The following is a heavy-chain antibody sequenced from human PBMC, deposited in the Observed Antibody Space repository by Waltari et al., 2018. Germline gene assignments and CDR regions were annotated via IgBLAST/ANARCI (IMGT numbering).Heavy chain of an antibody. Sequence: EVQLVESGGGLVQHGGSLRLSCAASGFTFSSYAMSWFRQAPGKGLEWVSAISGSGGSTYYADSVKGRFTISRDNSKNTLYLQMNSLRAEDTAVYYYAKDGSGSGVDFDYWGQGTLVTVSS. V-gene: IGHV3-23*04. D-gene: IGHD5-12*01. CDR3: AKDGSGSGVDFDY. J-gene: IGHJ4*02. CDR2: ISGSGGST. CDR1: GFTFSSYA.